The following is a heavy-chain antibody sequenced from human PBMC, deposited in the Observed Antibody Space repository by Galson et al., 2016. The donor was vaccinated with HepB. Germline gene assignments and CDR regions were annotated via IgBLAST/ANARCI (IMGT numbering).Heavy chain of an antibody. V-gene: IGHV1-18*04. CDR3: ARESLYCSGGNCYSPLGDY. D-gene: IGHD2-15*01. Sequence: SVKVSCKASGYTFINYGISWVRHAPGQGLEWMGWISVDIGNTNYAQKLQDRVTMTTDTSTSTAYMELRSLRSDDTAVYYCARESLYCSGGNCYSPLGDYWGQGTLVTVSS. J-gene: IGHJ4*02. CDR1: GYTFINYG. CDR2: ISVDIGNT.